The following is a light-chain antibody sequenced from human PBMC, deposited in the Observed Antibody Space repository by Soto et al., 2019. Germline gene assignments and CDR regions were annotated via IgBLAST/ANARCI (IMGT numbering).Light chain of an antibody. CDR2: GNS. Sequence: QPVLTQPPSVSGAPGQRVTISCTGSRSNIGAGYDVHWYQQLPGTAPKLLMYGNSNRPSGVPDRFSGSKSGTSASLAITGLQAEDEADYYCQSYDSSLSGWVFGGGTKLTVL. J-gene: IGLJ3*02. CDR3: QSYDSSLSGWV. CDR1: RSNIGAGYD. V-gene: IGLV1-40*01.